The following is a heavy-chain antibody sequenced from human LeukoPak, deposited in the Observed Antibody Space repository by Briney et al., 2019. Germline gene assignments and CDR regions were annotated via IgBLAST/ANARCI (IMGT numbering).Heavy chain of an antibody. D-gene: IGHD3-3*01. CDR1: GFTFSGSA. CDR2: IRSKANSYAT. CDR3: TIHPDYNFWSRYSAIVH. V-gene: IGHV3-73*01. Sequence: GGSLRLPCAASGFTFSGSAMHWVRQASGKGLEWVGRIRSKANSYATAYAASVKGRFTISRDDSKNTAYLQMNSLKTADTAVYYCTIHPDYNFWSRYSAIVHWGQGTLVTVSS. J-gene: IGHJ4*02.